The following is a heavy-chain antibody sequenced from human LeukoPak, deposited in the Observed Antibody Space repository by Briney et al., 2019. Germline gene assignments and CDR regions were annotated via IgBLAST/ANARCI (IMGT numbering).Heavy chain of an antibody. CDR2: INHSGST. J-gene: IGHJ3*02. V-gene: IGHV4-39*07. CDR3: ARGRLRITMVRGDVDAFDI. Sequence: PSETLSLTCTVSGGSISSSSYYWGWIRQPPGKGLEWIGEINHSGSTNYNPSLKSRVTISVDTSKNQFSLKLSSVTAADTAAYYCARGRLRITMVRGDVDAFDIWGQGTMVTVSS. D-gene: IGHD3-10*01. CDR1: GGSISSSSYY.